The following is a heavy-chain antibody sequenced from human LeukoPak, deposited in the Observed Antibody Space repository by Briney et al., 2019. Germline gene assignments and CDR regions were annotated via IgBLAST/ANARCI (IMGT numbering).Heavy chain of an antibody. D-gene: IGHD3-10*01. J-gene: IGHJ5*02. CDR1: GGSFSGYY. V-gene: IGHV4-34*01. CDR2: INHSGST. CDR3: ARPWGFGEYNWFDP. Sequence: SETLSLTCAVYGGSFSGYYWSWIRQPPGKGLEWIGEINHSGSTNYNPSLKSRVTISADTSKNQFSLKLSSVTAADTAVYYCARPWGFGEYNWFDPWGQGTLVTVSS.